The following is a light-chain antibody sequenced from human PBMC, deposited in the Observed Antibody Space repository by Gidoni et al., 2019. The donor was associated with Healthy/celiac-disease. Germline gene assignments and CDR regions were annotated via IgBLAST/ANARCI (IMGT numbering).Light chain of an antibody. CDR3: QQYYSTPPYI. V-gene: IGKV4-1*01. CDR1: QSVLYSSNNKNY. CDR2: WAS. J-gene: IGKJ2*01. Sequence: DIVMTQSPDSLAVSLGERATINCKSSQSVLYSSNNKNYLAWYQQKPGQPPKLLIYWASTRESGVRDRFSGSGSGTDFTLTISSLQAEDVAVYYCQQYYSTPPYIFGQGTKLEIK.